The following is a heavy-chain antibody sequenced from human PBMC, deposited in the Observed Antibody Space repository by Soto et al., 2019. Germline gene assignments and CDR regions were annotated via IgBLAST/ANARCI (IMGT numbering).Heavy chain of an antibody. V-gene: IGHV3-23*01. CDR2: ISATGGGT. CDR1: GFKFSNYA. CDR3: AKDRRAGGNSAFYFDF. Sequence: GGSLRLSCAASGFKFSNYAMGWVRQAPGKGLEWVSLISATGGGTYYADSVKGRFTISRDNSHNTLYLQVHSLTAEDTAVYYCAKDRRAGGNSAFYFDFWGQGAQVTVSS. D-gene: IGHD3-16*01. J-gene: IGHJ4*02.